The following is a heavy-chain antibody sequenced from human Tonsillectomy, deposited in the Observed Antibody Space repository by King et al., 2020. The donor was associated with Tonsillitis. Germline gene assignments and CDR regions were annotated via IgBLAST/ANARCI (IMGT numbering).Heavy chain of an antibody. V-gene: IGHV3-30*18. CDR3: AKDHSSSWFHYYYGMDV. D-gene: IGHD6-13*01. Sequence: VQLVESGGGVVQPGRSLRLSCAASGFTFSCYGMHWVRQAPGKGLEWVAVISYDGSNKYYADSVKGRFTISRDNSKNTLYLQMNSLRAEDTAVYYCAKDHSSSWFHYYYGMDVWGQGTTVTVSS. CDR1: GFTFSCYG. CDR2: ISYDGSNK. J-gene: IGHJ6*02.